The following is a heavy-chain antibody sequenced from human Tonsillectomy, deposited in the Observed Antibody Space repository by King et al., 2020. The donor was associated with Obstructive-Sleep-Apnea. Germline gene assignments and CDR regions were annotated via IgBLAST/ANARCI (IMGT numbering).Heavy chain of an antibody. CDR1: GFTFRSYV. CDR3: AKSAGYYYYDTSGYYHNYWYFDL. CDR2: ISGSGGST. V-gene: IGHV3-23*04. D-gene: IGHD3-22*01. Sequence: VQLVESGGGLVQPGGSLRLSCAASGFTFRSYVMSWVRQAPGKGLEWVSAISGSGGSTYYAESVKGRFTISRDNSKNTLYLQMNSLRAEDTAVYYFAKSAGYYYYDTSGYYHNYWYFDLWGRGTLVTVSS. J-gene: IGHJ2*01.